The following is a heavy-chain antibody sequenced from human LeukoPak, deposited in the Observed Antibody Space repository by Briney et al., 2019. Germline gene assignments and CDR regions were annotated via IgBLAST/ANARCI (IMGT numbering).Heavy chain of an antibody. CDR2: IYRSGST. V-gene: IGHV4-59*04. D-gene: IGHD2-2*01. Sequence: PSETLSLTCNVSGGSISSYYWSWIRQPPGKGLEWIGYIYRSGSTYYNPSLKSRVTMSVDRSKNQFSLELSSVTAADTAVYYCARSYHTYAFDIWGQGTMVTVSS. J-gene: IGHJ3*02. CDR1: GGSISSYY. CDR3: ARSYHTYAFDI.